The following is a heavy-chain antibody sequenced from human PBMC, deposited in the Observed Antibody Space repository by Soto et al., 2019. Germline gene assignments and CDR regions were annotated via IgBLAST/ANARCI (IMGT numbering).Heavy chain of an antibody. CDR3: ARATLSELEAQLDA. V-gene: IGHV4-59*01. CDR1: GGSISGDY. CDR2: IYSSGGT. Sequence: SETLSLTCTVSGGSISGDYWSCIRQPPGKGLECIGYIYSSGGTYYNPSLKSRVTISIDTSKNQFSLKLSSVTAADTAVYYCARATLSELEAQLDAWGQGARVTVSS. J-gene: IGHJ5*02. D-gene: IGHD1-1*01.